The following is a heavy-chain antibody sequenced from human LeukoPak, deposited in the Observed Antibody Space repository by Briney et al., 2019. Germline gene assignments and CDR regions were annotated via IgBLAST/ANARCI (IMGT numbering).Heavy chain of an antibody. CDR2: IYTSGST. CDR1: GGSISSYY. D-gene: IGHD3-3*01. Sequence: SETLSLTCTVSGGSISSYYWSWIRQPAGKGLEWIGRIYTSGSTNYNPSLKSRVTTSVDTSKNQFSLKLSSVTAADTAVYYCARAFWSGYNTGGPNNWYDPWGQGTLVTVSS. J-gene: IGHJ5*02. V-gene: IGHV4-4*07. CDR3: ARAFWSGYNTGGPNNWYDP.